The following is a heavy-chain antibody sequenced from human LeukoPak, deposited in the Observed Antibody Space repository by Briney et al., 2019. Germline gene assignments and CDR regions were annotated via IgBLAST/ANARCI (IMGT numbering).Heavy chain of an antibody. J-gene: IGHJ4*02. CDR1: GFTFSSYG. CDR2: IQYDGSNK. V-gene: IGHV3-30*02. Sequence: GGSLRLSCAASGFTFSSYGIHWVRQAPGKGLEWVTFIQYDGSNKYADSVKGRFTISRDNSKNVLYLQMNSLRAEDTALYYCAKSSSRLETSSFEYWGPGTLVTVSS. CDR3: AKSSSRLETSSFEY. D-gene: IGHD1-1*01.